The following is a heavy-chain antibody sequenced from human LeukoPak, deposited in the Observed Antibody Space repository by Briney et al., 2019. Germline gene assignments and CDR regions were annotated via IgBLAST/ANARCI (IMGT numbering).Heavy chain of an antibody. V-gene: IGHV3-7*05. J-gene: IGHJ1*01. D-gene: IGHD1-26*01. CDR1: GFSFSSYW. CDR3: AKAGELQRSSAEYFQH. CDR2: IKEDGSEV. Sequence: GGSLRLSCAASGFSFSSYWIAWVRQAPGEGLEWVACIKEDGSEVYYVDSVRGRFTISRDNAKSSLFLQMNSLRAEDTALYYCAKAGELQRSSAEYFQHWGQGTLVTVSS.